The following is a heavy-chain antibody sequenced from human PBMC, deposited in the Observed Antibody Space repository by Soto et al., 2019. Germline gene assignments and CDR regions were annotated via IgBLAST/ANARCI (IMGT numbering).Heavy chain of an antibody. CDR2: ISYDGSNK. D-gene: IGHD3-16*01. CDR3: AKDFHRFGSAPLWYFDY. Sequence: GGSLRLSCAASGFTFSSYGMHWVRQAPGKGLEWVAVISYDGSNKYYADSVKGRFTISRDNSKNTLYLQMNSLRAEDTAVYYCAKDFHRFGSAPLWYFDYWGQGTLVTVSS. V-gene: IGHV3-30*18. CDR1: GFTFSSYG. J-gene: IGHJ4*02.